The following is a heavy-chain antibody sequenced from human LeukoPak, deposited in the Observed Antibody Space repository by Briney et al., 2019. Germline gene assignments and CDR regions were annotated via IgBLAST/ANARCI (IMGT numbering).Heavy chain of an antibody. CDR3: ARGPLYYDFWSGYYLRTGFDP. CDR2: INPNSGGT. J-gene: IGHJ5*02. D-gene: IGHD3-3*01. CDR1: GYTFTGYY. V-gene: IGHV1-2*06. Sequence: ASVKVSCKASGYTFTGYYMHWVRQAPGQGLEWMGRINPNSGGTNYAQKFQGRVTMTRDTSISTAYMELSRLRSDDTAVYYCARGPLYYDFWSGYYLRTGFDPWGQGTLVTVSS.